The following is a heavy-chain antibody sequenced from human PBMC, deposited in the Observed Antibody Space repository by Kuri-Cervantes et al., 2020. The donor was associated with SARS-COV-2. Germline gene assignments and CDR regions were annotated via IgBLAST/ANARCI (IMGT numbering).Heavy chain of an antibody. Sequence: GESLKISCAASDYTFTNYGMHWVRQAPGKGLEWVAAISFDGSKRYFGDSVKGRFTISRDNSNNTLYLQMNSLRPEDTAVYYCAQDVQYCTRTSCSHYDYYGMDVWGQGTTVTVSS. CDR1: DYTFTNYG. CDR3: AQDVQYCTRTSCSHYDYYGMDV. CDR2: ISFDGSKR. J-gene: IGHJ6*02. D-gene: IGHD2-2*01. V-gene: IGHV3-30*18.